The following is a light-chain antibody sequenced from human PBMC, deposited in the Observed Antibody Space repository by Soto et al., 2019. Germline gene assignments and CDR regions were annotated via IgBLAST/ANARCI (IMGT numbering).Light chain of an antibody. V-gene: IGLV1-40*01. Sequence: QAVVTQPPSVSGAPGQRVTISCTGSSSNIGAGYDVHWYQQLPGTAPKPLIYNNNNRPSGVPDRFSGSKSGTSASLAITGLQADDEADYYCQSYDSSLSGVVFGGGTKVTVL. CDR1: SSNIGAGYD. J-gene: IGLJ2*01. CDR3: QSYDSSLSGVV. CDR2: NNN.